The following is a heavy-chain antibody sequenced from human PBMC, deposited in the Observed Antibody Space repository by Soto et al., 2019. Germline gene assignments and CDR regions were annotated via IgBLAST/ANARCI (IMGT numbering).Heavy chain of an antibody. CDR2: TYQRSKWYN. V-gene: IGHV6-1*01. D-gene: IGHD4-17*01. Sequence: SQTLSLTCAISGDSVSSNSAVWNWIRQSPSRGLEWLGRTYQRSKWYNDYAVSVKSRITINPDTSKNQFSLQLSSVTAADTAVYYCAREPTVPSGFDYWGQGTLVTVSS. J-gene: IGHJ4*02. CDR1: GDSVSSNSAV. CDR3: AREPTVPSGFDY.